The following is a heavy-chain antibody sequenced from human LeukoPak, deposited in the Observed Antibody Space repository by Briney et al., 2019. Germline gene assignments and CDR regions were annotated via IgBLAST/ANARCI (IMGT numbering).Heavy chain of an antibody. V-gene: IGHV1-18*01. CDR1: GYTFTSYG. CDR2: ISAYNGNT. Sequence: GASVNVSCKASGYTFTSYGISWVRQAPGQGLEWMGWISAYNGNTNYAQKLQGRVTMTTDTSTSTAYMELRSLRSDDTAVYYCARDGVGWLQQGDAFDIWGQGTMVTVSS. D-gene: IGHD5-24*01. J-gene: IGHJ3*02. CDR3: ARDGVGWLQQGDAFDI.